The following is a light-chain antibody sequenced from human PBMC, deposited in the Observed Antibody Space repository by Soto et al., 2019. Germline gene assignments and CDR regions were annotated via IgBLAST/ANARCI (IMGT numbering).Light chain of an antibody. CDR1: QSVSSY. V-gene: IGKV3-11*01. CDR3: QQRSKWPPRLT. Sequence: EIVLTQSPATLSLSPGERATLSCRASQSVSSYLAWYQQKPGQAPRLLIYDASNRATGIPARFSGSGSGTDFTLTISSLEPEDFAVYSCQQRSKWPPRLTFGGGTKVEIK. CDR2: DAS. J-gene: IGKJ4*01.